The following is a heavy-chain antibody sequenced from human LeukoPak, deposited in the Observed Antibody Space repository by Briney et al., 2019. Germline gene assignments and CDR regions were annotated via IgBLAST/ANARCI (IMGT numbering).Heavy chain of an antibody. Sequence: SETLSLTCAVYGGSFSGYYWSWIRQPAGKGLEWIGHIYTSGSTNYNPSLKGRVTISVDTSKNQFSLKLRSVTAADTAVYYCARLDTVTSFDFWGQGTLVTVSS. D-gene: IGHD4-17*01. J-gene: IGHJ4*02. CDR2: IYTSGST. CDR3: ARLDTVTSFDF. CDR1: GGSFSGYY. V-gene: IGHV4-59*10.